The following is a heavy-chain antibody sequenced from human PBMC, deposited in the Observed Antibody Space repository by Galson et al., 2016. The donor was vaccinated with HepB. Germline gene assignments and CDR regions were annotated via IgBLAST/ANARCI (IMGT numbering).Heavy chain of an antibody. CDR2: IQHDGRDK. CDR1: GFTFSSYC. CDR3: ARVPSASGGPIGAAGPYYYYYGMDV. V-gene: IGHV3-7*01. J-gene: IGHJ6*01. D-gene: IGHD6-13*01. Sequence: SLRLSCAASGFTFSSYCMSWVRQAPGKGLEWVANIQHDGRDKYYVESVKGRFTVSRDNAKNSLYLEMSSLRVADTAVYYCARVPSASGGPIGAAGPYYYYYGMDVWGQGTTVTVSS.